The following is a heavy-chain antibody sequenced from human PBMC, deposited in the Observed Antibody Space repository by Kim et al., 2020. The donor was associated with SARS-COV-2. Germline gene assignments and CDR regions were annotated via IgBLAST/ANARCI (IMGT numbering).Heavy chain of an antibody. CDR2: IYYSGST. J-gene: IGHJ4*02. CDR1: GGSISSSSYY. V-gene: IGHV4-39*01. D-gene: IGHD2-2*01. CDR3: ARHSRIVVVPAAILA. Sequence: SETLSLTCTASGGSISSSSYYWGWIRQPPGKGLEWIGSIYYSGSTYYNPSLKSRVTISVDTSKNQFSQKLSSVTDADTAVYYCARHSRIVVVPAAILAWGQGTLVTVSS.